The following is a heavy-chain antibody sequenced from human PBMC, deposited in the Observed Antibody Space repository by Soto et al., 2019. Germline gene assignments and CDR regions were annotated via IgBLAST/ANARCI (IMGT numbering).Heavy chain of an antibody. Sequence: PWGSLRLSCAASGFTLSSYGMHWVRQAPGKGLEWVAVISYDGSNKYYADSVKGRFTISRDNSKNTLYLQMNSLRAEDTAVYYGAKDPRSTRGVDYWGQGTLVTVSS. J-gene: IGHJ4*02. V-gene: IGHV3-30*18. D-gene: IGHD3-10*01. CDR3: AKDPRSTRGVDY. CDR2: ISYDGSNK. CDR1: GFTLSSYG.